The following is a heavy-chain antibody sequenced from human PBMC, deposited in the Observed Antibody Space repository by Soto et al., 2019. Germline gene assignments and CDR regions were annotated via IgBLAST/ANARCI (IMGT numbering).Heavy chain of an antibody. V-gene: IGHV1-69*01. D-gene: IGHD3-3*01. CDR3: AAAVWRGSSEYCCGMDI. CDR1: GGTFISYA. Sequence: QVQLVQSGAEVRKPGSSVTVSCKAFGGTFISYAFSWVRQAPGQGLEWMGEIIPIFSTTHYAQNFQGRVTITADGSTSTAYRERSSLRSEDAGVYYCAAAVWRGSSEYCCGMDIWGLGTTFTVSS. CDR2: IIPIFSTT. J-gene: IGHJ6*02.